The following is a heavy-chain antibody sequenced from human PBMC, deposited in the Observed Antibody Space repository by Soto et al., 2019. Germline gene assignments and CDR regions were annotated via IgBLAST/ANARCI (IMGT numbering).Heavy chain of an antibody. CDR1: GFTFADYA. Sequence: GSLRLSCAVSGFTFADYAVHWVRQSAGKGLEWVSFINADGSEKYYADSVRGRFTISRDNSKDSFYLQMNSLRLEDTAMYSCAKAKFYYDSSPYDSWGQGTLVTVSS. CDR2: INADGSEK. D-gene: IGHD3-22*01. J-gene: IGHJ4*02. CDR3: AKAKFYYDSSPYDS. V-gene: IGHV3-43D*04.